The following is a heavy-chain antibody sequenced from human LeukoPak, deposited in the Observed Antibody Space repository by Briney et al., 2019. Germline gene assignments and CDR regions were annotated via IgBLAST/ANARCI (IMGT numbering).Heavy chain of an antibody. CDR2: INPNNGAT. D-gene: IGHD1-26*01. CDR1: GYSFIAYY. Sequence: ASVKVSFKASGYSFIAYYLHWLRQAPGQGPEWMGWINPNNGATNYAQKFQGRVTMTRDSSIRTANMELTSLTSDATAVYYCARDAVGSRNLDYFAFWGQGTLVTVSS. CDR3: ARDAVGSRNLDYFAF. J-gene: IGHJ4*02. V-gene: IGHV1-2*02.